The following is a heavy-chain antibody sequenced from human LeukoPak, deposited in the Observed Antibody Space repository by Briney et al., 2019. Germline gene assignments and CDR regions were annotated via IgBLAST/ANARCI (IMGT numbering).Heavy chain of an antibody. J-gene: IGHJ4*02. CDR2: ISSNGDNT. V-gene: IGHV3-64D*06. Sequence: GSLTLSCSVSGSTFTTYVMHWVRPPQGKGLEYVSAISSNGDNTYYADSVKGRFTISRDNSKNTLYLQMSSLRADDTAVYYCVRGTGYWGQGTLVTVSS. CDR3: VRGTGY. CDR1: GSTFTTYV.